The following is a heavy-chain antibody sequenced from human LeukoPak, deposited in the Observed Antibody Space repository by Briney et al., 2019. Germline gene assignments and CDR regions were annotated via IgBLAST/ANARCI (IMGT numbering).Heavy chain of an antibody. J-gene: IGHJ4*02. D-gene: IGHD6-19*01. CDR3: ARTRSDSSGRYEFDY. V-gene: IGHV3-53*01. CDR2: IYSGGTT. CDR1: GFTVSSNY. Sequence: GGSLRLSCAASGFTVSSNYMSWVRQAPGRGLEWVSVIYSGGTTYYADSVKGRFTISRDNSKNTLYLQMNSLRAEDTAMYYCARTRSDSSGRYEFDYWGQGTLVTVSS.